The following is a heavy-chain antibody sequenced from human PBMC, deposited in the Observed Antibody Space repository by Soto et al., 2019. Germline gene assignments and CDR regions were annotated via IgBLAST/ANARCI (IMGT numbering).Heavy chain of an antibody. J-gene: IGHJ4*02. Sequence: SETLSLTCTVSGGSISSAAYYWSWIRQHPGKGLEWIGYVSHSGSTYYTPSLKSRVIISADTSKNQFSLNLTSVTAADTAVYYCAREYTYGSNFFDCWGQGALVTVSS. D-gene: IGHD5-18*01. CDR2: VSHSGST. CDR3: AREYTYGSNFFDC. CDR1: GGSISSAAYY. V-gene: IGHV4-31*03.